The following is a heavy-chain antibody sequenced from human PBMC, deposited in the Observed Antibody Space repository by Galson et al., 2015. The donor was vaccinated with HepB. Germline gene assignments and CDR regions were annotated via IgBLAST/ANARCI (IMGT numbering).Heavy chain of an antibody. CDR3: AMTRNSGYDYFDAFDI. J-gene: IGHJ3*02. D-gene: IGHD5-12*01. V-gene: IGHV3-30*03. CDR2: ISYDGSNK. Sequence: SLRLSCAASGFTFSSYGMHWVRQAPGKGLEWVAVISYDGSNKYYADSVKGRFTISRDNSKNTLYLQMNSLRAEDTAVYYCAMTRNSGYDYFDAFDIWGQGTMVTVSS. CDR1: GFTFSSYG.